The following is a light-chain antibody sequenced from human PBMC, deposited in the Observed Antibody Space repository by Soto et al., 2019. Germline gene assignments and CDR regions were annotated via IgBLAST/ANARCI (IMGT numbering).Light chain of an antibody. Sequence: IQMTQSPSSLSTSVGNRVTITCRASQAIRNDLGWYQKKPGKAPKLLIYAASILQSGVPSRFIGRGYGTDFTLTISSLQPEDIATYYCLQDYNYPRTFGQGTKVDIK. CDR1: QAIRND. CDR3: LQDYNYPRT. V-gene: IGKV1-6*01. J-gene: IGKJ1*01. CDR2: AAS.